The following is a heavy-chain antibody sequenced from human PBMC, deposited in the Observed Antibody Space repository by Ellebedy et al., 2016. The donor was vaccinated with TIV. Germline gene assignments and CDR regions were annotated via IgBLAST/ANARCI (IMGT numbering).Heavy chain of an antibody. CDR1: GFTFSSYA. Sequence: GGSLRLSXAASGFTFSSYAMSWVRQAPGKGLEWVSAISGSGGSTYYADSVKGRFTISRDNSKNTLYLQMNSLRAEDTAVYYCAGRYGDYEYYFDYWGQGTLVTVSS. V-gene: IGHV3-23*01. CDR3: AGRYGDYEYYFDY. J-gene: IGHJ4*02. D-gene: IGHD4-17*01. CDR2: ISGSGGST.